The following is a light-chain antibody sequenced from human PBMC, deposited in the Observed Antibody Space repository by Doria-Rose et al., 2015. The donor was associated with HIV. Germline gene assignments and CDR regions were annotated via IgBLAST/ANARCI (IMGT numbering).Light chain of an antibody. Sequence: EIVMTQSPGTLSLSPGERATLSCRASQSFSSTYLAWYQQKPGQSHSLLIYDGSTSATGIPDRFGASGSGTDFTLTINRLEPEDFALYYCHQYGTSWTFGQGTKVEI. CDR3: HQYGTSWT. CDR2: DGS. CDR1: QSFSSTY. V-gene: IGKV3-20*01. J-gene: IGKJ1*01.